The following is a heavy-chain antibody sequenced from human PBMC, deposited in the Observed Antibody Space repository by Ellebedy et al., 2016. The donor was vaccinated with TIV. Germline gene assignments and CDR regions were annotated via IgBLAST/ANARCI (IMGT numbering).Heavy chain of an antibody. D-gene: IGHD4-17*01. CDR1: DGSIRSSSYY. Sequence: MPSETLSLTCTVSDGSIRSSSYYWGGIRQPPGKGREWIGSIYYSGRTYYNPSLTSRLTISVDTSKNQFSLNLSSVTAAGTAVYYWASRESTVTTGASTGFDPWGQGTLVTVSS. CDR3: ASRESTVTTGASTGFDP. V-gene: IGHV4-39*01. CDR2: IYYSGRT. J-gene: IGHJ5*02.